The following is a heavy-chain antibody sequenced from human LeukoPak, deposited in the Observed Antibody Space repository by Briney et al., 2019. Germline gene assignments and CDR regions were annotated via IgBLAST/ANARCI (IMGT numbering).Heavy chain of an antibody. J-gene: IGHJ4*02. V-gene: IGHV3-66*02. CDR2: IYSGGNT. Sequence: GGSLRLSCAASGFTVSSNYMSWVRQAPGKGLEWVSIIYSGGNTYYADSVKGRFTISRDNSKNTLYLQMNSLRAEDTAVYYCARDKSGSYSLVGDYWGPGTLVTVSS. D-gene: IGHD1-26*01. CDR3: ARDKSGSYSLVGDY. CDR1: GFTVSSNY.